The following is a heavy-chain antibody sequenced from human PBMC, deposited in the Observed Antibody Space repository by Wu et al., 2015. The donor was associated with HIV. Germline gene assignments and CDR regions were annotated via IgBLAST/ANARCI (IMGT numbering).Heavy chain of an antibody. V-gene: IGHV1-69*05. Sequence: QVQLVQSGAEVKKPGSSVKVSCKASGGTFSSYAISWVRQAPGQGLEWMGGIIPIFGTANYAQKFQGRVTITTDESTSTAYMELSSLRSEDTAVYYCARMIVVVPAAMGRFFDYYYYGMDVWGQGTTVTVSS. CDR3: ARMIVVVPAAMGRFFDYYYYGMDV. J-gene: IGHJ6*02. D-gene: IGHD2-2*01. CDR2: IIPIFGTA. CDR1: GGTFSSYA.